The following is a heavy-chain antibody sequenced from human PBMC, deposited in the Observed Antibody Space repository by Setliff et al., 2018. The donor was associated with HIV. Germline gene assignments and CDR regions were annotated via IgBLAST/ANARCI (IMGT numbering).Heavy chain of an antibody. J-gene: IGHJ4*02. CDR1: GFTFSSYA. D-gene: IGHD3-22*01. CDR2: ISFDGNNK. V-gene: IGHV3-30*04. Sequence: LRLSCAASGFTFSSYAMHWVRQAPGKGLEWVALISFDGNNKNYAPSVKGRFTISRDNSKNMLYLQMNSLRPEDTAVYYCARGVGSSGYLYFDYWGQGTLVTVSS. CDR3: ARGVGSSGYLYFDY.